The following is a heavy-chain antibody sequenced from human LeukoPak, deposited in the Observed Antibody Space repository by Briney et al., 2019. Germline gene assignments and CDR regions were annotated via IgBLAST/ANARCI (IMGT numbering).Heavy chain of an antibody. CDR1: GGSISSGSYY. CDR2: IYTSGST. CDR3: ARDKATQGWFDP. J-gene: IGHJ5*02. V-gene: IGHV4-61*02. Sequence: SETLSLTCTVSGGSISSGSYYWSWIRQPAGKGLEWIGRIYTSGSTNYNPSLKSRVTISVDTSKNQFSLKLSSVTAADTAVYYCARDKATQGWFDPWGQGTLVTVSS.